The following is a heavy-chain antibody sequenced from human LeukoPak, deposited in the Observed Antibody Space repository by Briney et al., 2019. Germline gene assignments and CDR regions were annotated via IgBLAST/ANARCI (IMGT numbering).Heavy chain of an antibody. V-gene: IGHV3-21*01. Sequence: PGGSLRLSCAASGFTFSSYSMNWVRQAPGKGLEWVLSISSSSSYIYYADSVKGRFTISRDNAKNSLYLQMNSLRAEDTAVYYCARGDVGATTFDYWGQGTLVTVSS. CDR3: ARGDVGATTFDY. D-gene: IGHD1-26*01. J-gene: IGHJ4*02. CDR1: GFTFSSYS. CDR2: ISSSSSYI.